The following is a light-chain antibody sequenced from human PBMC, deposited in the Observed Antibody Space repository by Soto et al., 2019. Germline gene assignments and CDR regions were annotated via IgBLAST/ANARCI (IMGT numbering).Light chain of an antibody. V-gene: IGKV3-11*01. CDR2: EAS. CDR3: QQRSDWPRT. Sequence: EIVLAQSPATLSLSPGERATLSCRASQSVGNSLAWYLQKPGQPPRLLIYEASDRATGIPARFSGSGSGTDFTLTNSSLEPEDFAVYYCQQRSDWPRTFGQGTKLE. CDR1: QSVGNS. J-gene: IGKJ2*01.